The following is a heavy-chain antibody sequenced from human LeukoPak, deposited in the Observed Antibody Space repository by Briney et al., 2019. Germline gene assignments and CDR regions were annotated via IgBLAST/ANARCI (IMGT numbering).Heavy chain of an antibody. V-gene: IGHV1-69*13. CDR1: GGTFSSYA. CDR2: IIPIFGTA. D-gene: IGHD3-10*01. Sequence: GASVKVSCTASGGTFSSYAISWVRQAPGQGLEWMGGIIPIFGTANYAQKFQGRVTITADESTSTAYMELSSLRSEDTAVYYCALPGQSGGNYYYGMDVWGQGTTVTVSS. CDR3: ALPGQSGGNYYYGMDV. J-gene: IGHJ6*02.